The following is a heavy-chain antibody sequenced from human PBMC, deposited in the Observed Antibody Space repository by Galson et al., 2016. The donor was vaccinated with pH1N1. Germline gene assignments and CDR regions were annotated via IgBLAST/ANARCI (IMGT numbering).Heavy chain of an antibody. V-gene: IGHV3-20*04. Sequence: SLRLSCAASGFTFGDYGMTWVRQAPGKGLEWVASINYIGGNIAYADSMKGRLTISRDNAKSSLYLQMNSLRAEDTALYYCARRPGIAVPGLLDFWGQGTLVIVSS. CDR3: ARRPGIAVPGLLDF. CDR2: INYIGGNI. CDR1: GFTFGDYG. J-gene: IGHJ4*02. D-gene: IGHD6-19*01.